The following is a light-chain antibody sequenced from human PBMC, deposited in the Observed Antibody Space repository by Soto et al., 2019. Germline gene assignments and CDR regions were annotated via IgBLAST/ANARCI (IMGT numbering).Light chain of an antibody. CDR3: SSYTSSITYL. CDR1: SSDVGGYNY. V-gene: IGLV2-14*01. Sequence: QSALTQPASVSGSPGQSITISCTGTSSDVGGYNYVSWYQQHPGKAPKLMIYEVSNRPSGVSNRFSGSKSGNTAYLTISGLQAEDEADYYCSSYTSSITYLFGTGTKVTV. CDR2: EVS. J-gene: IGLJ1*01.